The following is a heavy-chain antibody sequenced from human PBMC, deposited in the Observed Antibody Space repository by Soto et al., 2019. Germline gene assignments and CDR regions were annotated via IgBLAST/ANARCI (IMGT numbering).Heavy chain of an antibody. CDR1: GYTFTSYG. V-gene: IGHV1-18*01. D-gene: IGHD1-7*01. Sequence: ASVKVSCKASGYTFTSYGISWVRQAPGQGLEWMGWISAYNGNTNYAQKLQGRVTMTTDTSTSTAYMELRSLRSDDTAVYYCARDGITGTSQTEYYYYGMDVWGQGTTVTVSS. J-gene: IGHJ6*02. CDR2: ISAYNGNT. CDR3: ARDGITGTSQTEYYYYGMDV.